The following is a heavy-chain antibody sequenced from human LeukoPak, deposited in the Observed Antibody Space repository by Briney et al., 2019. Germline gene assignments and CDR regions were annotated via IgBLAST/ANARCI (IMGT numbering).Heavy chain of an antibody. Sequence: GGSLRLSCAASGFTFTNYAMSWVRQAPGKGLEWVSSISSSSGSIYYADSVKGRFTISRDNAKNSLYLQMNSLRAEDTAAYYCARVATDGYWGQGTLVTVSS. CDR2: ISSSSGSI. CDR1: GFTFTNYA. D-gene: IGHD5-12*01. J-gene: IGHJ4*02. V-gene: IGHV3-21*01. CDR3: ARVATDGY.